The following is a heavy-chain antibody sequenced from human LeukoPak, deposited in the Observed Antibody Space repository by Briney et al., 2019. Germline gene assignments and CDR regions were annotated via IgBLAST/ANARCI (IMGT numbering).Heavy chain of an antibody. J-gene: IGHJ6*03. CDR1: GGSISSHY. CDR3: ARVHRYYYYYYMDV. CDR2: IYYSGST. V-gene: IGHV4-59*11. Sequence: SETLSLTCTVSGGSISSHYWSWIRQPPGKGLEWIGYIYYSGSTNYNPSLKSRVTISVDTSKIQFSLKLSSVTAADTAVYYCARVHRYYYYYYMDVWGKGTTVTVSS.